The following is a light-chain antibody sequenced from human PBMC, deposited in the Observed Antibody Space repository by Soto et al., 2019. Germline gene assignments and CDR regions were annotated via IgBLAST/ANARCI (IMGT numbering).Light chain of an antibody. CDR1: SSDIGGYNY. Sequence: QSALTQPASVSGSPGQSIAISCTGTSSDIGGYNYVSWYQQHPGKAPKLLISEVSNRPSGVSDRFSASKSGNTASLTISGLQAEDEADYYCSSYTSTTTIIFGGGTKVTVL. V-gene: IGLV2-14*01. J-gene: IGLJ2*01. CDR3: SSYTSTTTII. CDR2: EVS.